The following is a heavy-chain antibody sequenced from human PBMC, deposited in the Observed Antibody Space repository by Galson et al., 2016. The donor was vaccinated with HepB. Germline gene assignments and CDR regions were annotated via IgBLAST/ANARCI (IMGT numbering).Heavy chain of an antibody. V-gene: IGHV3-21*01. Sequence: SLRLSCAASGFTFSLSSMNWVRQAPGKGLEWVSSISSSKTYMYYADSVKGRFTISRDNPKNSVYLQMISLRAEDTAVYYCARLAGAGAFDIWGQGTMVTVSS. CDR3: ARLAGAGAFDI. CDR2: ISSSKTYM. J-gene: IGHJ3*02. CDR1: GFTFSLSS. D-gene: IGHD6-13*01.